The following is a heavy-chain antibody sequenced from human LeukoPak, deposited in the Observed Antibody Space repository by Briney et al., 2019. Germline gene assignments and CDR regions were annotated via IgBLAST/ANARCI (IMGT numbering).Heavy chain of an antibody. CDR3: AKSGSNYYYHYMDV. V-gene: IGHV3-23*01. CDR1: GFTFTNYA. Sequence: GGSLRLSCAASGFTFTNYAMNWVRQAPGKGLEWVSGISGSGGSTYYAGSVRGRFTISRDNSKNTLYLQMNSLRAEDTAIYYCAKSGSNYYYHYMDVWGKGTTVTVSS. CDR2: ISGSGGST. J-gene: IGHJ6*03. D-gene: IGHD4-11*01.